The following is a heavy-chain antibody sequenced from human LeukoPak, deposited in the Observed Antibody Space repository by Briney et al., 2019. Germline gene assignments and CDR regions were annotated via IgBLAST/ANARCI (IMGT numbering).Heavy chain of an antibody. V-gene: IGHV3-23*01. CDR2: ISGSGGST. Sequence: PGGSLRLSCAASGFTFSNFAMSWVRQAPGKGLEWVSGISGSGGSTYYADSVKGRFTISRDNSKSTLYLQMNSLRAEDTAVYYCAKHGSNLAGSRYYYMDVWGKGTTVTVSS. J-gene: IGHJ6*03. CDR1: GFTFSNFA. CDR3: AKHGSNLAGSRYYYMDV. D-gene: IGHD4-11*01.